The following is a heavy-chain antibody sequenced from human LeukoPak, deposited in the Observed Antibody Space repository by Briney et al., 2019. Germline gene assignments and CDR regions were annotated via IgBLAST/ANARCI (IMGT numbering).Heavy chain of an antibody. CDR1: GFTFSDYY. V-gene: IGHV3-11*01. CDR3: ARVYDFWSGYYGYGMDG. CDR2: ISSSGSTI. Sequence: GGSLRLSCAASGFTFSDYYMSWIRQAPGKGLEWVSYISSSGSTIYYADSVKGRFTISRDNAKNSLYLQMNSLRAEDTDVYYCARVYDFWSGYYGYGMDGCGQGTTVTVSS. D-gene: IGHD3-3*01. J-gene: IGHJ6*02.